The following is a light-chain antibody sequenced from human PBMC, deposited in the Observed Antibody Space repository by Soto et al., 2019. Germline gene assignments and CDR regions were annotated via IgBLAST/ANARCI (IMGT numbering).Light chain of an antibody. J-gene: IGKJ4*01. Sequence: IQLTQSPSSLSASVGDRVTITCRASQGISSSLAWYQQQPGKAPKLLIYAASTLQSGVPSRFSGSGSGTDFTLTISSLQTEDFATYYCQPLKSFPLSFGGGTTVEIK. CDR1: QGISSS. CDR3: QPLKSFPLS. V-gene: IGKV1-9*01. CDR2: AAS.